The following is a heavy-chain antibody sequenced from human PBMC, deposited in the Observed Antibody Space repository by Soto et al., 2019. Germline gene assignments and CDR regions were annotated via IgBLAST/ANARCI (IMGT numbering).Heavy chain of an antibody. J-gene: IGHJ3*02. CDR3: AKSKYYDILTGYYLDAFDI. Sequence: SGGSLRLSCAASGFTFSSYAMSWVRQAPGKGLEWVSAISGSGGSTYYADSVKGRFTISRDNSKNTLYLQMNSLRAEDTAVYYCAKSKYYDILTGYYLDAFDIWGQGTMVTVSS. CDR2: ISGSGGST. D-gene: IGHD3-9*01. CDR1: GFTFSSYA. V-gene: IGHV3-23*01.